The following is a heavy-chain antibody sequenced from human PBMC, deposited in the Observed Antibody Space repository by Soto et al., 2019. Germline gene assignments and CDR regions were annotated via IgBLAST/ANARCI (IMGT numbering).Heavy chain of an antibody. CDR2: INSDGRST. CDR3: VRGVNPFDI. D-gene: IGHD2-21*01. Sequence: EVQLVESGGGLVQPGGSLRLSCAASGFTFSTYWMHWVRQAPGKGLVWVSRINSDGRSTDYADSVKGRFTISRDNAKDTLYLQMNSLSAEDSAVYYCVRGVNPFDIWGQGTMVTVSS. CDR1: GFTFSTYW. J-gene: IGHJ3*02. V-gene: IGHV3-74*01.